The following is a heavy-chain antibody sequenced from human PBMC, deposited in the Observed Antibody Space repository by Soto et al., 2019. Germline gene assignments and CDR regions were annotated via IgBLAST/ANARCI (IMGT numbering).Heavy chain of an antibody. CDR3: AREVAVAAMYWYFDL. J-gene: IGHJ2*01. Sequence: QVQLVQSGAEVKKPGASVKVSCKASGYTFTGYYMHWVRQAPGQGLEWMGWINPNSGGTNYAQKFQGRVTMTRDTSISTAYMELSRLRSDDTAVYYCAREVAVAAMYWYFDLWGRGTLVTVSS. V-gene: IGHV1-2*02. D-gene: IGHD6-19*01. CDR2: INPNSGGT. CDR1: GYTFTGYY.